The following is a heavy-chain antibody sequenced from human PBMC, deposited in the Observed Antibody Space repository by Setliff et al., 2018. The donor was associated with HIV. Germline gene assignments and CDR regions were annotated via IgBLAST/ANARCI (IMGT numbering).Heavy chain of an antibody. CDR3: ARGYPVSYYYYMDV. D-gene: IGHD3-16*02. CDR1: GDSIITYY. V-gene: IGHV4-59*12. CDR2: IHHSGSS. J-gene: IGHJ6*03. Sequence: SETLSLTCTVSGDSIITYYWTWIRQPPGKGLEWIGYIHHSGSSDYTPSLRSRVTMSVDTSKNQFSLKLTSVTAADTAVYYCARGYPVSYYYYMDVWGKGTTVTVSS.